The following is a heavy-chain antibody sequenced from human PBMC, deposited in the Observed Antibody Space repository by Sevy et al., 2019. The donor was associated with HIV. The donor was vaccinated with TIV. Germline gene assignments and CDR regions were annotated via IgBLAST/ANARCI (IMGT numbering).Heavy chain of an antibody. CDR1: GGSITSLY. CDR2: IYYNGHI. D-gene: IGHD1-26*01. Sequence: SETLSLTCTVSGGSITSLYWNWIRQPPGKGLEWIANIYYNGHINYNPSLKSRATLSLDTPKNQFSLRPSSVTAADTAMYYCAGENAWGRGYSWGQGTLVTVSS. J-gene: IGHJ4*02. V-gene: IGHV4-59*08. CDR3: AGENAWGRGYS.